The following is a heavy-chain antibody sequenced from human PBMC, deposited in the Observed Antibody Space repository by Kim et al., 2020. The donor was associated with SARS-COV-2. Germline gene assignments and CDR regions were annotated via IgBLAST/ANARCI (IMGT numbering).Heavy chain of an antibody. CDR1: GYTFTSYG. Sequence: ASVKVSCKASGYTFTSYGISWVRQAPGQGLEWMGWISAYNGNTNYAQKLQGRVTMTTDTSTSTAYMELRSLRSDDTAVYYCAIDSGYDSYYYYYGMDVWGQGTTVTVSS. V-gene: IGHV1-18*01. J-gene: IGHJ6*02. D-gene: IGHD5-12*01. CDR2: ISAYNGNT. CDR3: AIDSGYDSYYYYYGMDV.